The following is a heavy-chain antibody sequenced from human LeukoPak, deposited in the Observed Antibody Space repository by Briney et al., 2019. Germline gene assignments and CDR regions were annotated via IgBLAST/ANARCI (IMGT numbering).Heavy chain of an antibody. CDR3: ARGRDYYDSSGYRDAFDI. V-gene: IGHV4-59*01. D-gene: IGHD3-22*01. CDR1: GGSISSYY. Sequence: SETLSLTCTVSGGSISSYYWSWIRQPPGKGLEWIGYIYYSGSTNYNPSHKSRVTISVDTSKNQFSLKLSSVTAADTAVYYCARGRDYYDSSGYRDAFDIWGQGTMVTVSS. J-gene: IGHJ3*02. CDR2: IYYSGST.